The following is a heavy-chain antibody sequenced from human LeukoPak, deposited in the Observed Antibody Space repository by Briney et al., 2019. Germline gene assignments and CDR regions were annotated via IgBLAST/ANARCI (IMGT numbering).Heavy chain of an antibody. CDR2: IKQDGSVK. D-gene: IGHD6-13*01. V-gene: IGHV3-7*01. CDR1: GFTFSNYW. CDR3: ARIGYSSSSLDY. Sequence: GGSLRLSCAAPGFTFSNYWMTWVRQAPGKGLEWVANIKQDGSVKYYVDSVKGRFTISRDNAKNSVYLQMNSLRTEDTAVYYCARIGYSSSSLDYWGQGTLVTVSS. J-gene: IGHJ4*02.